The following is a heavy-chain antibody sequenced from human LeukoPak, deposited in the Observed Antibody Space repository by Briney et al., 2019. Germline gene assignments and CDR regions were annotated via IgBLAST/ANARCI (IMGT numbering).Heavy chain of an antibody. CDR2: ISWNSGSI. D-gene: IGHD3-3*01. Sequence: PGGSLRLSCAASGFTFSSYAMHWVRQAPGKGLEWVSGISWNSGSIGYADSVKGRFTISRDNAKNSLYLQMNSLRAEDTALYYCAKDIGGSSPTYYDFWSGYPGRGYYYGMDVWGQGTTVTVSS. J-gene: IGHJ6*02. CDR1: GFTFSSYA. CDR3: AKDIGGSSPTYYDFWSGYPGRGYYYGMDV. V-gene: IGHV3-9*01.